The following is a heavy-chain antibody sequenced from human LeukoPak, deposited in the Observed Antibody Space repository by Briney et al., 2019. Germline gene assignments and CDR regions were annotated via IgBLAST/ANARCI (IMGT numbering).Heavy chain of an antibody. J-gene: IGHJ4*02. Sequence: ASVKVSCKASGYTFTSYYMHWVRQAPGQGLEWMGIINPSGGSTSYAQKFQGRVTMTRDTSTSTVYMELSSLRSEDTAVYYCAREPQPAMVRGAVSLDYWGQGTLVTVSS. D-gene: IGHD3-10*01. CDR1: GYTFTSYY. CDR3: AREPQPAMVRGAVSLDY. CDR2: INPSGGST. V-gene: IGHV1-46*01.